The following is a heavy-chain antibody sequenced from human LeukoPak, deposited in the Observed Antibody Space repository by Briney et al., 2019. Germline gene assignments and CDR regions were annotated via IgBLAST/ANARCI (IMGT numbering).Heavy chain of an antibody. V-gene: IGHV1-18*01. Sequence: ASVKVSCKASGYTFTSYGISWVRQAPGQGLEWMGWISAYNGNTNYAQKFQGRVTITADESTSTAYMELSSLRSEDTAVYYCARGASREMATISNNFDYWGQGTLVTVSS. CDR3: ARGASREMATISNNFDY. CDR1: GYTFTSYG. J-gene: IGHJ4*02. CDR2: ISAYNGNT. D-gene: IGHD5-24*01.